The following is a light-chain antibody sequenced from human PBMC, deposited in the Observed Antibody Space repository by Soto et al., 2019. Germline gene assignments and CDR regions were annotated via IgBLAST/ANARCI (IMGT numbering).Light chain of an antibody. CDR2: AAS. V-gene: IGKV1-27*01. CDR1: QSISSY. Sequence: QRTKSTSYLSTSEVDRNTITCRASQSISSYLNWYQQKPGKAPQLLIYAASTLPSGVPSRFSGSGSGTDFTLTITSLQPEDVVTYYCQQYTNAPPTFGQGTKVDNK. J-gene: IGKJ1*01. CDR3: QQYTNAPPT.